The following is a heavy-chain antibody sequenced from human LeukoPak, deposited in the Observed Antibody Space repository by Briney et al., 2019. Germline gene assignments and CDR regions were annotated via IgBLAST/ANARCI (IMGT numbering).Heavy chain of an antibody. CDR1: GFTFSSYE. J-gene: IGHJ6*02. D-gene: IGHD3-3*01. CDR2: ISTSGSTI. V-gene: IGHV3-48*03. CDR3: ARVGSGYYPRSGYYYYGMDV. Sequence: GGSLRLSCAASGFTFSSYEMNWVRQAPGKGLEWVSYISTSGSTIYYADSVKGRFTIPRDNAKNSLYLQMNSLRAEDTAVYYCARVGSGYYPRSGYYYYGMDVWGQGTTVTVSS.